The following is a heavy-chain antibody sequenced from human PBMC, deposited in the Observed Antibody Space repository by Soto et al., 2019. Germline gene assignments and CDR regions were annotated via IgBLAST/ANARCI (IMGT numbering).Heavy chain of an antibody. J-gene: IGHJ4*02. CDR2: VSAYNGYT. CDR1: GFTFTSYG. D-gene: IGHD6-19*01. V-gene: IGHV1-18*01. Sequence: QVQLVQSGAEEKKPGASVKVSCKASGFTFTSYGFSWVRQAPGEGLEWMGWVSAYNGYTTYAQKLQGRVTMTTDTSTNTAYMELRSLRSDDTAVYYCARAGRSIAVALSDSWGQGTLVTVSS. CDR3: ARAGRSIAVALSDS.